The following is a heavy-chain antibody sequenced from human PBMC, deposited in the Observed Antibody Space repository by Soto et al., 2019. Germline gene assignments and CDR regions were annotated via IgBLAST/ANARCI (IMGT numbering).Heavy chain of an antibody. D-gene: IGHD3-10*01. CDR1: GFTFSSYA. J-gene: IGHJ6*02. Sequence: SLRLSCAASGFTFSSYAMHWVRQAPGKGLEWVAVISYDGSNKYYADSVKGRFTISRDNSKNTLYLQMNSLRAEDTAVYYCARDGPITMVRGVIYYGMDVWGQGTTVTVSS. V-gene: IGHV3-30-3*01. CDR3: ARDGPITMVRGVIYYGMDV. CDR2: ISYDGSNK.